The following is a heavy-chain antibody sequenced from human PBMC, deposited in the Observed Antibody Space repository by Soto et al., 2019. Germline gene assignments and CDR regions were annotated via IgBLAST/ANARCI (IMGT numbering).Heavy chain of an antibody. CDR3: ARDYYYDSRGFPGAYYYGMDV. V-gene: IGHV4-59*01. CDR2: IYYSGRT. Sequence: SETLSLTCTVSGGSFSSYCWSWIRQPPGKGLEWIGHIYYSGRTNYNPSLKSRVTISGDTSKNQISLKLSSVTAADTAIYYCARDYYYDSRGFPGAYYYGMDVWGQGTTVTVSS. J-gene: IGHJ6*02. D-gene: IGHD3-22*01. CDR1: GGSFSSYC.